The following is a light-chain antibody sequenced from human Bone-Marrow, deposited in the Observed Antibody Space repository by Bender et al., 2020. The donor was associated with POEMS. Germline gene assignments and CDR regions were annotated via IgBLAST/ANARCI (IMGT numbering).Light chain of an antibody. CDR3: AAWDAGLSGGV. J-gene: IGLJ3*02. V-gene: IGLV2-11*01. CDR2: GVG. CDR1: SSDVGGYNY. Sequence: QSALTQPRSVSGSPGQSVTISCTGTSSDVGGYNYVSWYQHHPGKAPKPIIYGVGERPSGVPDRFSGSKSGTSASLAISGLPSEDEADYYCAAWDAGLSGGVFGGGTKLTVL.